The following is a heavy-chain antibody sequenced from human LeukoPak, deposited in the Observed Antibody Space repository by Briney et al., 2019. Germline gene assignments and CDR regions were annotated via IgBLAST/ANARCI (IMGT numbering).Heavy chain of an antibody. J-gene: IGHJ4*02. CDR2: FYYSGST. Sequence: SETLSLTCTVTGGSISSYYWSWIRQPPGKGLEWIGYFYYSGSTNYNPSLKSRVIISVDTSKNQFSLKLSSVTAADTAVYYCAGWGCSGGSCHFDYWGQGTLVTVSS. CDR3: AGWGCSGGSCHFDY. D-gene: IGHD2-15*01. V-gene: IGHV4-59*08. CDR1: GGSISSYY.